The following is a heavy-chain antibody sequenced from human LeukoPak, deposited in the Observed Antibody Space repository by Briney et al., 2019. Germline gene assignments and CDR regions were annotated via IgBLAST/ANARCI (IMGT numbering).Heavy chain of an antibody. Sequence: SVKVSCKASGGTFTTYTINWVRQAPGQGLEWMGGIIPIFGTANFAQKFQGRLTISADESTSTAYMELSSLRSEDTAVYYCARPRFPYYRLSGPDYYYMDVWGKGATVTVSS. CDR3: ARPRFPYYRLSGPDYYYMDV. CDR1: GGTFTTYT. D-gene: IGHD3-10*01. CDR2: IIPIFGTA. J-gene: IGHJ6*03. V-gene: IGHV1-69*13.